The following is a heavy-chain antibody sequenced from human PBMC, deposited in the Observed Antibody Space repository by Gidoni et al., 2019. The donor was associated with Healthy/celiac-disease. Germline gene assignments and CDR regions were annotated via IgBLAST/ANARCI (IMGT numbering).Heavy chain of an antibody. J-gene: IGHJ4*02. D-gene: IGHD6-6*01. V-gene: IGHV3-74*01. Sequence: EVQLVESGGGLVQPGGSLRLSCASSGFTFSSYWMHGVRQASGTGLVWVTPIKIDGSSTSDADSGKCRFTISRDNAKNTLYLQMNSLRAEDTAVYYCARVSAARPFDDWGQGTLVTVSS. CDR1: GFTFSSYW. CDR3: ARVSAARPFDD. CDR2: IKIDGSST.